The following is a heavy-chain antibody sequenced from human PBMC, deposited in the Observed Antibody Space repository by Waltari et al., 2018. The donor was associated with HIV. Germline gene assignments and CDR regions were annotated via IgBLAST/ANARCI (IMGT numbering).Heavy chain of an antibody. V-gene: IGHV3-7*01. CDR1: GFTFSSYW. D-gene: IGHD2-2*01. J-gene: IGHJ6*02. CDR2: IKQDGSEK. Sequence: EVQLVESGGGLVQPGGSLRLSCAASGFTFSSYWLSWVRQAPGKGLEWVANIKQDGSEKYYVDSVKGRFTSSRDNAKNSLYLQMNSLRAEDTAVYYCARDCSSTSCFTDYYYGMDVWGQGTTVTVSS. CDR3: ARDCSSTSCFTDYYYGMDV.